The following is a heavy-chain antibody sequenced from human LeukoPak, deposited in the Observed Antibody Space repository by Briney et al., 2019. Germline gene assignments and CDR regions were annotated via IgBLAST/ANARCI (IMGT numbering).Heavy chain of an antibody. Sequence: GGSLRLSCAASGFTFSDYYMSWIRQAPGKGLEWVSYISSSGSTIYYADSVKGRFTISRDNAKNSLYLQMNSLRAEDTAVYYCARVLRYCSGGNCYSGGLGYMDVWGKRTTVTISS. CDR1: GFTFSDYY. CDR2: ISSSGSTI. D-gene: IGHD2-15*01. J-gene: IGHJ6*03. CDR3: ARVLRYCSGGNCYSGGLGYMDV. V-gene: IGHV3-11*01.